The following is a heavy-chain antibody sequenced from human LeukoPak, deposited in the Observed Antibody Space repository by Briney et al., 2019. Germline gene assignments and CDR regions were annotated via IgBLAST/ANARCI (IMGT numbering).Heavy chain of an antibody. Sequence: SQTLSLTCAISGDSVSSNSAAWNWITQSPSRGLEWLGRTYYRSKWYNDYAVSVKSRITINPDTSKNQFSLQLNSVTLEDTAVYYCARDSGYCSGGSCRDINWFDPWGQGTLVTVSS. CDR1: GDSVSSNSAA. J-gene: IGHJ5*02. D-gene: IGHD2-15*01. CDR2: TYYRSKWYN. V-gene: IGHV6-1*01. CDR3: ARDSGYCSGGSCRDINWFDP.